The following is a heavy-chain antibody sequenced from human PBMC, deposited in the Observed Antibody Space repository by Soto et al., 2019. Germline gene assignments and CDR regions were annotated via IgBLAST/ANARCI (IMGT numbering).Heavy chain of an antibody. D-gene: IGHD5-12*01. Sequence: EVQLVESGGGLVQPGRSLRLSCAASGFTFDDYAMHWVRQAPGKGLEWVSGISWNSGSIGYADSVKGRFTIYRDNAKNPMYLQMNSRRAGDRALYYSAKALMATLLGGGFDPWGQGTLVTVSS. CDR1: GFTFDDYA. J-gene: IGHJ5*02. CDR2: ISWNSGSI. CDR3: AKALMATLLGGGFDP. V-gene: IGHV3-9*01.